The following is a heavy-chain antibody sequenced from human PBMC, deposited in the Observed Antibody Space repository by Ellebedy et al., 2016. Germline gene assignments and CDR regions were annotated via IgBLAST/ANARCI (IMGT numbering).Heavy chain of an antibody. CDR1: GYTFTGYY. CDR2: INPNSGGT. Sequence: ASVKVSCXASGYTFTGYYMHWVRQAPGQGLEWMGWINPNSGGTNYAQKLQGRVTMTTDTSTSTAYMELRSLRSDDTAVYYCARAYCSSTSCYTGEYYYYYYMDVWGKGTTVTVSS. CDR3: ARAYCSSTSCYTGEYYYYYYMDV. J-gene: IGHJ6*03. D-gene: IGHD2-2*02. V-gene: IGHV1-2*02.